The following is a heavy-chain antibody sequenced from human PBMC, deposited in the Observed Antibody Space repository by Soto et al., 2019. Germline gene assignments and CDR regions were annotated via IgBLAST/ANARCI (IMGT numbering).Heavy chain of an antibody. CDR1: GGSISSYY. Sequence: NPSETLSLTCTVSGGSISSYYWSWIRQPPGKGLEWIGYIYYSGSTNYNPSLKSRVTISVDTSKNQFSLKLSSVTAADTAVYYCASSIGYSYGYCFDYWGQGTLVTVSS. V-gene: IGHV4-59*01. D-gene: IGHD5-18*01. CDR2: IYYSGST. J-gene: IGHJ4*02. CDR3: ASSIGYSYGYCFDY.